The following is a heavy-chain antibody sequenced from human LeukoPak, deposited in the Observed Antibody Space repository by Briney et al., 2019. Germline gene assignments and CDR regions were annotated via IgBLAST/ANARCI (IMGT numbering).Heavy chain of an antibody. CDR1: GGTFSSCA. D-gene: IGHD6-6*01. CDR2: IIPIFGTA. Sequence: SVKVSCKASGGTFSSCAISWVRQAPGQGLEWMGGIIPIFGTANYAQKFQGRVTITADESTSTAYMELSSLRSEDTAVYYCARFFEYSSSNWFDPWGQGTLVTVSS. V-gene: IGHV1-69*01. CDR3: ARFFEYSSSNWFDP. J-gene: IGHJ5*02.